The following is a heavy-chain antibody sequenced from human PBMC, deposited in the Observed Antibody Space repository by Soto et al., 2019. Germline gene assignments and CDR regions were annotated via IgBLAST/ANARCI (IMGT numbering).Heavy chain of an antibody. CDR2: ISSSSSYI. Sequence: GGSLRLSCAASGFTFSSYSMNWVRQAPGKGLEWVSSISSSSSYIYYADSVKGRFTISRGNAKNSLYLQMNSLRAEDTAVYYCARRGYDILTGYLDYWGQGTLVTVSS. CDR3: ARRGYDILTGYLDY. D-gene: IGHD3-9*01. CDR1: GFTFSSYS. V-gene: IGHV3-21*01. J-gene: IGHJ4*02.